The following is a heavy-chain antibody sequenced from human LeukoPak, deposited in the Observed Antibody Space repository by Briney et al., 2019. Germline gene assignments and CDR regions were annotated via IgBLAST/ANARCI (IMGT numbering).Heavy chain of an antibody. CDR3: ARRAASGRYFDY. Sequence: SETLSLTCAVYGGSFSGYYWSWIRQPPGKGLEWIGEINHSGSTNYNPSLKSRVTISVDTSKNQFSLKLSSVTAADTAVYYCARRAASGRYFDYWGQGTPVTVSS. CDR2: INHSGST. CDR1: GGSFSGYY. J-gene: IGHJ4*02. V-gene: IGHV4-34*01. D-gene: IGHD6-13*01.